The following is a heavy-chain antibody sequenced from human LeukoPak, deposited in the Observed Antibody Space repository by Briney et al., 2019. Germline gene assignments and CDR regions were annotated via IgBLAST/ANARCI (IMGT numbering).Heavy chain of an antibody. V-gene: IGHV1-3*01. CDR1: GYTFTTYA. CDR2: INAGTAYT. J-gene: IGHJ4*02. Sequence: GASVKVSCKASGYTFTTYAMHWVRQAPGQRLEWMGWINAGTAYTKYSQKFQGRVTFTRDTSASTAYMELSSLRSEDTAGYYCAREYCSGGSCYPWSYWGQGTLVTVSS. D-gene: IGHD2-15*01. CDR3: AREYCSGGSCYPWSY.